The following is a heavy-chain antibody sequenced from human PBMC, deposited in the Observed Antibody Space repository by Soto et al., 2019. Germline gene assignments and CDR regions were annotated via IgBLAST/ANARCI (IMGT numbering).Heavy chain of an antibody. V-gene: IGHV3-21*01. J-gene: IGHJ3*02. Sequence: EVQLVESGGGLVKPGGSLRLSCAASGFTFSSYSMNWVRQAPGKGLEWVSSISSSSSYIYYADSVKGRFTISRDNAKNSLYLQMNSLRAEDTAVYYCASDYPYSGSYSDAFDIWGQGTMVTVSS. CDR1: GFTFSSYS. D-gene: IGHD1-26*01. CDR2: ISSSSSYI. CDR3: ASDYPYSGSYSDAFDI.